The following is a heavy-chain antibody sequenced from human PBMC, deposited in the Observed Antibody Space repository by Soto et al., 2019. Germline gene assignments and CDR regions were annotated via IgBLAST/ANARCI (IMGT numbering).Heavy chain of an antibody. J-gene: IGHJ3*02. D-gene: IGHD3-3*01. CDR1: GFSLSTSGVG. CDR2: IYWVDAK. CDR3: AHSGNVLRFLELLSAAFDI. V-gene: IGHV2-5*02. Sequence: QITLKESGPTLVKPTQTLTLTCTFSGFSLSTSGVGVGWIRQPPGKALEWLALIYWVDAKPYSPSLKSRLTITKDTANNQVVLTMTTMDPVDAATYYCAHSGNVLRFLELLSAAFDIWGEGTMVTFSS.